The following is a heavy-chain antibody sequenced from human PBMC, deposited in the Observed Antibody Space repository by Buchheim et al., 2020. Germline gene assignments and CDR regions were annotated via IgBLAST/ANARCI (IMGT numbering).Heavy chain of an antibody. CDR3: TGGRRSRDV. J-gene: IGHJ6*02. CDR2: IRSGSSLI. D-gene: IGHD1-26*01. Sequence: QVQLVESGGGLVKPGGSLRLSCTASGFDFSGYYMGWVRQRPGKGLQWMSYIRSGSSLINYTESVKGRFTISRDNAKKALYLQMNTLTAEDTGIYYCTGGRRSRDVWGQGTT. V-gene: IGHV3-11*06. CDR1: GFDFSGYY.